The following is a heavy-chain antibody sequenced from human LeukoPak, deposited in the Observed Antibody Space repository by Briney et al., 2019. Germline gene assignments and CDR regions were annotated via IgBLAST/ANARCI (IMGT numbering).Heavy chain of an antibody. CDR3: ARSNQADDY. CDR2: INPGGSSI. D-gene: IGHD1-14*01. V-gene: IGHV3-74*01. J-gene: IGHJ4*02. Sequence: SGGSLRLSCAASGFTFSSYWMHWVRQVPGKGLVWVARINPGGSSITYADSVKGRFTISRDNAKNTLYLQMDSLRAEDTVVYYCARSNQADDYWGQGTLVTVSS. CDR1: GFTFSSYW.